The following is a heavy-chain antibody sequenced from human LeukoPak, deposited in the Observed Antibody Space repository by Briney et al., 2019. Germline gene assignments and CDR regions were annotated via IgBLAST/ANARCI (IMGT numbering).Heavy chain of an antibody. V-gene: IGHV1-3*01. J-gene: IGHJ5*02. Sequence: GASVKVSCKASGYTFTSYGISWVRQAPGQRLEWMGWINAGNGNTKYSQKFQGRVTITRDTSASTAYMELSSLRSEDTAVYYCARARSGWPRNWFDPWGQGTLVTVSS. CDR2: INAGNGNT. D-gene: IGHD6-19*01. CDR1: GYTFTSYG. CDR3: ARARSGWPRNWFDP.